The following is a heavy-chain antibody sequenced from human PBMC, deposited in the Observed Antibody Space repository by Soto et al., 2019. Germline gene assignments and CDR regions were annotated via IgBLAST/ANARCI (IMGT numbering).Heavy chain of an antibody. Sequence: EVQLVESGGGLVQPGGSLRLSCAASGFTFSDYYIDWVRQAPGKGLEWVGRTRNKANSYTTEYAVSVKGRFTISRDDSKNALYLQMNSLKTEDTAVYYCTRARRLGDSPYFDYWGQGTLVTVSS. CDR1: GFTFSDYY. CDR3: TRARRLGDSPYFDY. V-gene: IGHV3-72*01. J-gene: IGHJ4*02. CDR2: TRNKANSYTT. D-gene: IGHD2-21*02.